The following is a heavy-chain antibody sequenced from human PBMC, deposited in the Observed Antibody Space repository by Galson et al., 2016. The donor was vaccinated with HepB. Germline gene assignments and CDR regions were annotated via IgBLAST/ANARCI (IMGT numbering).Heavy chain of an antibody. D-gene: IGHD6-13*01. CDR3: ARDPGGYSSNWQRYWFDP. V-gene: IGHV4-31*03. J-gene: IGHJ5*02. CDR1: GGSITGNGHY. CDR2: IYYSGST. Sequence: LSLTCTVSGGSITGNGHYWSWIRQHPGKGLEWIGYIYYSGSTYYNPSLRCRVTISVDTSKNQFSLNLRSVTAADTAVYYCARDPGGYSSNWQRYWFDPWGQGTLVTVSS.